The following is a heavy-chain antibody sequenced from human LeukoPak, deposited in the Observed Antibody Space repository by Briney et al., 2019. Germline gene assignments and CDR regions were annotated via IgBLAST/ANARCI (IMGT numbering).Heavy chain of an antibody. CDR2: IYHSGST. CDR3: ARGWGYCSGGSCYSTRYMDV. CDR1: GGSISSSNW. Sequence: SGTLSLTCAVSGGSISSSNWWSWVRQPPGKGLEWIGEIYHSGSTNYNPSLKSRVTISVDKSKNQFSLKLSSVTAADTAVYYCARGWGYCSGGSCYSTRYMDVWGKGTTVTVSS. D-gene: IGHD2-15*01. V-gene: IGHV4-4*02. J-gene: IGHJ6*03.